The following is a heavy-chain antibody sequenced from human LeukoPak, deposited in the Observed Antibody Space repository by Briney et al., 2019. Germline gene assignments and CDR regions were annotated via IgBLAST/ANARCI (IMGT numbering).Heavy chain of an antibody. CDR1: GGSFSDYY. Sequence: SETLSLTCAVYGGSFSDYYWSWIRQPPGKGLEWIGEIHHSGSTNYNPSLKRRVTISVAPSKNQFSLKLSSVTAADTAVYYCARGRCSSSSCLYWYFDLWGRGTLVTVSS. V-gene: IGHV4-34*01. CDR2: IHHSGST. D-gene: IGHD2-2*01. J-gene: IGHJ2*01. CDR3: ARGRCSSSSCLYWYFDL.